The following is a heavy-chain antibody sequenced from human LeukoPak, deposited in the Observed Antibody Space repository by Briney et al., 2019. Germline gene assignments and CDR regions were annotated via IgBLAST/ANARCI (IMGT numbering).Heavy chain of an antibody. Sequence: PGGSLRLSCAASRFTLSSYWMNWVRQAPGKGLGWVANIKQDGSEKYYVDSVKGRFTISRDNAKNSLYLQMNSLRAEDTAVYYCARDTAGMDYWGQGTLVTVSS. CDR3: ARDTAGMDY. J-gene: IGHJ4*02. CDR2: IKQDGSEK. D-gene: IGHD6-19*01. V-gene: IGHV3-7*01. CDR1: RFTLSSYW.